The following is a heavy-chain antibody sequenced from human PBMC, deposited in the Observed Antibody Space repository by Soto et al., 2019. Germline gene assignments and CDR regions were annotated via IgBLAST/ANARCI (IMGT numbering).Heavy chain of an antibody. CDR3: ARARGYCSSTSCSNWFGP. Sequence: GASVKVSCKASGYTFTSYGISWVRQAPGQGLEWMGWISAYNGNTNYAQKLQGRVTMTTDTSTSTAYMELRSLRSDDTAVYYCARARGYCSSTSCSNWFGPWGQGTLVTVSS. CDR2: ISAYNGNT. J-gene: IGHJ5*02. CDR1: GYTFTSYG. D-gene: IGHD2-2*01. V-gene: IGHV1-18*04.